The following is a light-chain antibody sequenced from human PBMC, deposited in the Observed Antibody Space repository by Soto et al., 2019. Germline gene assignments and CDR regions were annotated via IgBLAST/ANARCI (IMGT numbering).Light chain of an antibody. CDR2: VTS. V-gene: IGKV1-12*01. Sequence: DIHRTQVXSSVCAARGDXXXXXXXESQGISSCLAWYQHRXGKAPKLLIYVTSXLISGVPARFSGNGSGTDFTLTTSSLQTEDFAIYYCQQSYRSPPTFGQGTKVDIK. CDR1: QGISSC. J-gene: IGKJ1*01. CDR3: QQSYRSPPT.